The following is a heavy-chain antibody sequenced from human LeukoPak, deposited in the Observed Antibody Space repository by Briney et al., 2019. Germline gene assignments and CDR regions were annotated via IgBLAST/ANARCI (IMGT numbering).Heavy chain of an antibody. D-gene: IGHD1-26*01. V-gene: IGHV3-48*03. CDR3: ARDIELSC. CDR1: GFTFSNSE. CDR2: ISTSGSSR. Sequence: GGSLRLSCAASGFTFSNSEMSWVRQAPGKGLEWVSYISTSGSSRFYADSVKGRFTVSRDSSKNTLHLQMNSLRAEDTAVYYCARDIELSCWGQGTLVTVSS. J-gene: IGHJ4*02.